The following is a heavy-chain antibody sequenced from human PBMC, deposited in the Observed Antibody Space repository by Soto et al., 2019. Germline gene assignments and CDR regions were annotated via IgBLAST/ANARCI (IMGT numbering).Heavy chain of an antibody. CDR3: ARCGAGFDI. D-gene: IGHD6-19*01. J-gene: IGHJ3*02. CDR1: GYSFRRYW. Sequence: GTLRLSCAASGYSFRRYWLPWVRQAPGKGLVWVSCINRDGSRTTYANSVKGRFTISRDKAKNTFYWEMNSLRAEDTAVYYCARCGAGFDIWGQGTMVTVSS. V-gene: IGHV3-74*01. CDR2: INRDGSRT.